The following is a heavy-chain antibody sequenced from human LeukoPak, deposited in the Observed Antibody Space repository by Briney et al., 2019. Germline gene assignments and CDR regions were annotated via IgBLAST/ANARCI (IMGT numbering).Heavy chain of an antibody. CDR2: IRYDGSNK. J-gene: IGHJ3*02. Sequence: PGGSLRLSCAASGFTFSSYGMHWVRQAPGKGLEWVAFIRYDGSNKYYADSVKGRFTISRDNSKNTLYLQMNSLRAEDTAVYYCAKARHPYDFWSGYYMGNDAFDIWGQGTMVTVSS. CDR1: GFTFSSYG. CDR3: AKARHPYDFWSGYYMGNDAFDI. D-gene: IGHD3-3*01. V-gene: IGHV3-30*02.